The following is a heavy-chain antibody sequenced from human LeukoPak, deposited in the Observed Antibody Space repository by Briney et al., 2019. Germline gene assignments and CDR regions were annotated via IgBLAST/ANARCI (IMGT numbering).Heavy chain of an antibody. D-gene: IGHD3-22*01. CDR3: ARDMGARTYYYDSSGYGTDY. Sequence: PGGSLRLSCAASGFTFSSYSMNWVRQAPGKGLEWVSSISSSSSYIYYADSVKGRFTISRDNAKNSLYLQMNSLRAEDTAVYYCARDMGARTYYYDSSGYGTDYWGQGTLVTASS. J-gene: IGHJ4*02. CDR1: GFTFSSYS. CDR2: ISSSSSYI. V-gene: IGHV3-21*01.